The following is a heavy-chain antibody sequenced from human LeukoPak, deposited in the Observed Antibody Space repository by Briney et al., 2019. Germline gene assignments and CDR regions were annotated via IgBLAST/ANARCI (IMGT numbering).Heavy chain of an antibody. J-gene: IGHJ4*02. V-gene: IGHV4-59*01. CDR1: GGSISSYY. CDR3: ARTQRLYYDFWSGYSTESYFDY. D-gene: IGHD3-3*01. Sequence: SETLSLTCTVSGGSISSYYWSWIRQPPGKGLEWIGYIYYSGSTNYNPSLKSRVTISVDTSKNQFSLKLSSVTAAGTAVYYCARTQRLYYDFWSGYSTESYFDYWGQGTLVTVSS. CDR2: IYYSGST.